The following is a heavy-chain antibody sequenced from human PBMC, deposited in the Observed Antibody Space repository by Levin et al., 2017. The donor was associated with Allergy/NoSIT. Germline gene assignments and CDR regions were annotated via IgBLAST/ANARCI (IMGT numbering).Heavy chain of an antibody. V-gene: IGHV3-23*01. D-gene: IGHD2/OR15-2a*01. CDR1: GFTFSSSG. J-gene: IGHJ4*02. CDR2: IGTGGTT. CDR3: AKGGISTAGGIDS. Sequence: GGSLRLSCAASGFTFSSSGMTWVRQAPGKGLEWVSSIGTGGTTYYTDAVKGRFTISRDNAKNTLFLQLNSLRAEDTAVYYCAKGGISTAGGIDSWGQGTLVTVSS.